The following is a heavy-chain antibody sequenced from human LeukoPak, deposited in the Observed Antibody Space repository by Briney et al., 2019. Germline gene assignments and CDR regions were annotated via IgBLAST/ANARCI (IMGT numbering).Heavy chain of an antibody. CDR3: AKRADFWSGYYPGYFDY. V-gene: IGHV3-23*01. CDR2: ISGSDGNT. D-gene: IGHD3-3*01. J-gene: IGHJ4*02. CDR1: EFTFNSYA. Sequence: PGGSLRLSCVASEFTFNSYAMSWVRQAPGKGLEWVSGISGSDGNTYYADSVKGRFTISRDNSKNTPYLQMNSLRAEDTAVYYCAKRADFWSGYYPGYFDYWGQGTLVTVSS.